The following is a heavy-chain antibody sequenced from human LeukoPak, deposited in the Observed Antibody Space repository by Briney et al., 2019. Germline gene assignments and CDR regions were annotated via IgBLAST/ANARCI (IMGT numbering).Heavy chain of an antibody. CDR3: ARESGSYAGFDY. CDR2: INAGNGNT. J-gene: IGHJ4*02. V-gene: IGHV1-3*01. Sequence: ASVKVSCKASGYTFTSYAMHWVRQAPGQRLEWMGWINAGNGNTKYSQKFQGRVTITRDTSASTAYMELSSLRSEDTAVYYCARESGSYAGFDYWGLGTLVTVSS. D-gene: IGHD1-26*01. CDR1: GYTFTSYA.